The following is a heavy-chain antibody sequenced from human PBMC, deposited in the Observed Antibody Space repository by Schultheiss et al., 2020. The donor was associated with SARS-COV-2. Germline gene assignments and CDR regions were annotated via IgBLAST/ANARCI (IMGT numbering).Heavy chain of an antibody. CDR3: VKDVGYCSSTSCYDNEVDYYYYGMDV. CDR2: IKQDGSEK. D-gene: IGHD2-2*01. V-gene: IGHV3-7*01. Sequence: GGSLRLSCAASGFTFSSYWMSWVRQAPGKGLEWVANIKQDGSEKYYVDSVKGRFTISRDNAKNTLYLQMSSLRAEDTAVYYCVKDVGYCSSTSCYDNEVDYYYYGMDVWGQGTTVTVSS. CDR1: GFTFSSYW. J-gene: IGHJ6*02.